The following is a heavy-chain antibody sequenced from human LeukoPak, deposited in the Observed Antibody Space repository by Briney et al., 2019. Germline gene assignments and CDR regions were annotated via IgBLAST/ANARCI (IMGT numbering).Heavy chain of an antibody. CDR2: FDPEDGET. Sequence: ASVKVSCKVSGYTLTELSMHWVRQAHGKGLEWMGGFDPEDGETIYAQKFQGRVTMTEDTSTDTAYMELSSLRSEDTAVYYCATSGSDYGDYPNWFDPWGQGTLVTVSS. CDR3: ATSGSDYGDYPNWFDP. V-gene: IGHV1-24*01. J-gene: IGHJ5*02. D-gene: IGHD4-17*01. CDR1: GYTLTELS.